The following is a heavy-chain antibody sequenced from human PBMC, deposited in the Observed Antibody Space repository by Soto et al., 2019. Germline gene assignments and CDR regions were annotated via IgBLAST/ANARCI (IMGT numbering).Heavy chain of an antibody. V-gene: IGHV1-24*01. CDR2: FDPEDGET. J-gene: IGHJ4*02. CDR3: ATFSSGWYLTFDY. Sequence: ASVKVSCKVSGYTLTELYMHWVRQAPGKGLEWMGGFDPEDGETIYAQKFQGRVTMTEDTSTDTAYMELSSLRSEDTAVYYCATFSSGWYLTFDYWGQGTLVTVSS. D-gene: IGHD6-19*01. CDR1: GYTLTELY.